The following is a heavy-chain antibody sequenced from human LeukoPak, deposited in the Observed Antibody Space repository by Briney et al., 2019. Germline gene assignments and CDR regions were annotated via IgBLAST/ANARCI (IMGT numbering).Heavy chain of an antibody. CDR3: ARHGSPRDNWFDP. CDR2: IIPIFGTA. D-gene: IGHD5-24*01. V-gene: IGHV1-69*13. Sequence: SVKVSCKASGGTFSSYAISWVRQAPGQGLEWMGGIIPIFGTANYAQKFQGRVTITADESTSTAYMELSSLRSGDTAVYYCARHGSPRDNWFDPWGQGTLVTVSS. J-gene: IGHJ5*02. CDR1: GGTFSSYA.